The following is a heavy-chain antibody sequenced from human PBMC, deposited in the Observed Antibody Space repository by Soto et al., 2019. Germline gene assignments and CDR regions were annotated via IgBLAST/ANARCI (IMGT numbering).Heavy chain of an antibody. CDR3: ARLASIGTLVGEWLDP. V-gene: IGHV5-51*01. J-gene: IGHJ5*02. CDR1: GVSFTNSW. Sequence: GESLKICCQGSGVSFTNSWIGWVRQTPGKGLEWMGIIYPGDSDTIYSPSFQGHVTISADKSISTAYLQWSSLKASDTAMYYCARLASIGTLVGEWLDPWGPGTLVTVSS. CDR2: IYPGDSDT. D-gene: IGHD6-6*01.